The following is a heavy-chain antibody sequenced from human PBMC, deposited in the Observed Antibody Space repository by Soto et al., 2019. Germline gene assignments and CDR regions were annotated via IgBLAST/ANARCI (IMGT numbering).Heavy chain of an antibody. J-gene: IGHJ6*02. CDR3: ATGTPAVAGTLNSGYYYYYGMDV. V-gene: IGHV1-24*01. CDR1: GYTFTSHY. Sequence: GASVKVSCKASGYTFTSHYIHWVRQAPGKGLEWMGGFDPEDGETIYAQKFQGRVTMTEDTSTDTAYMELSSLRSEDTAVYYCATGTPAVAGTLNSGYYYYYGMDVWGQGTTVTVSS. CDR2: FDPEDGET. D-gene: IGHD6-19*01.